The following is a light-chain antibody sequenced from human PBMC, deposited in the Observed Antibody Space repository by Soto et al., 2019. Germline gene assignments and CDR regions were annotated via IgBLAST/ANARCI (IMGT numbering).Light chain of an antibody. J-gene: IGKJ3*01. CDR2: KAS. Sequence: DIQMTQSPSTLSASVGDRVTITCRASQSISSWLAWYQQKPGKAPKLLIYKASSLESGVPSRFSGSGSGTEFTLTINRLEPEDSAVYYCQQYASAPFSLGPGTKVDIK. CDR1: QSISSW. CDR3: QQYASAPFS. V-gene: IGKV1-5*03.